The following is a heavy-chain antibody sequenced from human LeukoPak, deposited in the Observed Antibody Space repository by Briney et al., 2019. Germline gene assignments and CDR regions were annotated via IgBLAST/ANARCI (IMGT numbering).Heavy chain of an antibody. Sequence: SETLSLTCAVYGGSFSGYYWTWIRQPPGKGLEWIGEIHHSGSTNYNPSLKSRVTISVDTSKNQFSLKLNSVTAADTAVYYCARHYGPWGQGTLVTVSS. CDR3: ARHYGP. D-gene: IGHD3-16*01. CDR2: IHHSGST. V-gene: IGHV4-34*01. J-gene: IGHJ5*02. CDR1: GGSFSGYY.